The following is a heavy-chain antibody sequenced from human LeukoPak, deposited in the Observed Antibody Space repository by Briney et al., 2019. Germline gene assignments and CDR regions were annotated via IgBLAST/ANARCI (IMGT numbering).Heavy chain of an antibody. CDR1: GYILTELS. CDR3: ARTYGSGSYSSHNWFDP. J-gene: IGHJ5*02. V-gene: IGHV1-24*01. Sequence: GASVKVSCNVSGYILTELSMHWVRQAPGKGLEWMGGFDPDYGETIYAQKFQGRLTMTEDTSTDTAYMELRSLRSDDTAVYYCARTYGSGSYSSHNWFDPWGQGTLVTVSS. CDR2: FDPDYGET. D-gene: IGHD3-10*01.